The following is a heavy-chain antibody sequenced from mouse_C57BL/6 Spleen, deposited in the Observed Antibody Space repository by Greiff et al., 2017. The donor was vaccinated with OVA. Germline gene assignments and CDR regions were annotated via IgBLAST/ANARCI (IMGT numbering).Heavy chain of an antibody. CDR2: INPNNGGT. Sequence: VQLQQSGPGLVKPGASVKIPCKASGYTFTAYNMDWVKQSHGKSLEWIGVINPNNGGTIYNQKFKGKATLTADTSSSTAYMDLRSLTSEDTADYYCAGSPYYYGSGGYCEGWGTGTTVTVSS. V-gene: IGHV1-18*01. D-gene: IGHD1-1*01. CDR1: GYTFTAYN. CDR3: AGSPYYYGSGGYCEG. J-gene: IGHJ1*03.